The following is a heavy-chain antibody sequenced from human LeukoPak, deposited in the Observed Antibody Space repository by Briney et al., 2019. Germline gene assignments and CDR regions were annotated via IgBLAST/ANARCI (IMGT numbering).Heavy chain of an antibody. CDR3: ARALGEEWELTC. Sequence: ASVKVSCKASGYTFTGYYMHWVRQAPGQGLEWMGWINPNSGGTNYAQKFQGRVTMTRDTSISTAYMELSRLRSDDTAVYYCARALGEEWELTCWGQGTLVTVSS. D-gene: IGHD1-26*01. J-gene: IGHJ4*02. V-gene: IGHV1-2*02. CDR1: GYTFTGYY. CDR2: INPNSGGT.